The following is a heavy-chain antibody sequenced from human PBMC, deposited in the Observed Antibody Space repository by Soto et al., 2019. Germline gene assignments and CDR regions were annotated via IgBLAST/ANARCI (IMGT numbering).Heavy chain of an antibody. D-gene: IGHD5-12*01. CDR1: GFTFDDYA. V-gene: IGHV3-9*01. Sequence: EVQLVESGGGLVQPGRSLRLSCAASGFTFDDYAMHWVRQAPGKGLEWVSGISWNSGSIGYADSVKGRFTISRDNANNSLYLQINSLRAEDTALYYCAEGGTIILSPNDYWGQGTLVTVSS. CDR3: AEGGTIILSPNDY. CDR2: ISWNSGSI. J-gene: IGHJ4*02.